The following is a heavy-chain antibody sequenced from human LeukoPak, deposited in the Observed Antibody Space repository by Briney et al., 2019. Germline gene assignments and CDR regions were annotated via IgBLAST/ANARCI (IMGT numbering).Heavy chain of an antibody. CDR1: GYTFTSYG. J-gene: IGHJ5*02. V-gene: IGHV1-18*01. D-gene: IGHD6-13*01. Sequence: ASVKVSCKASGYTFTSYGISWVRQAPGQGLEWMGWISAYNGNTNYAQKLQGRVTMTTDTSTSTAYMELRSLRSDDTAVYYCARPSSPRYSSSWYWFDPWGQGTLVTVSS. CDR3: ARPSSPRYSSSWYWFDP. CDR2: ISAYNGNT.